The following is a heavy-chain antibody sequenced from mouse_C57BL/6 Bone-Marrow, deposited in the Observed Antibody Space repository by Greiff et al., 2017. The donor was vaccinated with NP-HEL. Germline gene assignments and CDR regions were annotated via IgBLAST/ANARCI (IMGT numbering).Heavy chain of an antibody. CDR1: GYTFTDYY. Sequence: EVQLKQSGPVLVKPGASVKMSCKASGYTFTDYYMNWVKQSHGKSLEWIGVINPYNGGTSYNQKFKGKATLTVDKSSSTAYMELNSLTSEDSAVYYCASGVDWYFDVWGTGTTVTVSS. CDR2: INPYNGGT. V-gene: IGHV1-19*01. CDR3: ASGVDWYFDV. D-gene: IGHD1-3*01. J-gene: IGHJ1*03.